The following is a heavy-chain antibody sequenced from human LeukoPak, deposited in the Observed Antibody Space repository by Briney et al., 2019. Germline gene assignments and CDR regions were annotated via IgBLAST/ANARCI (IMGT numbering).Heavy chain of an antibody. D-gene: IGHD6-13*01. Sequence: GGSLRLSCAASGFTFSSYGMHWVRQAPGKGLEWVAFIRYDGSNKYYADSVKGRFTISRDNSKNTLYLQMNSLRAEDTAVYYCARDGIAAKLLNDAFDIWGQGTMVTVSS. CDR3: ARDGIAAKLLNDAFDI. V-gene: IGHV3-30*02. J-gene: IGHJ3*02. CDR2: IRYDGSNK. CDR1: GFTFSSYG.